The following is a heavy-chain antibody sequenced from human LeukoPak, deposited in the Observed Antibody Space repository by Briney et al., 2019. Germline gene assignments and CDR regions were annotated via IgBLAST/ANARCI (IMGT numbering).Heavy chain of an antibody. J-gene: IGHJ4*02. CDR3: ARDRVNYYYGSGSTSLFDY. D-gene: IGHD3-10*01. V-gene: IGHV3-11*01. Sequence: PGGSLRLSCAASGFTFSDYYMSWIRQAPGKGLEWVSYISSSGSTIYYADSVKGRFIISRDNAKNSLYLQMNSLRAEDTAVYYCARDRVNYYYGSGSTSLFDYWGQGTLVTVSS. CDR1: GFTFSDYY. CDR2: ISSSGSTI.